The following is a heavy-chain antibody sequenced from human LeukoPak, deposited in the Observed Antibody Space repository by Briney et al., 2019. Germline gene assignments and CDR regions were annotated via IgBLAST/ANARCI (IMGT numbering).Heavy chain of an antibody. V-gene: IGHV3-15*01. D-gene: IGHD5-24*01. CDR1: GFTFSNAW. CDR2: IKSKTDGGTT. CDR3: TTLEMATIMADFDY. J-gene: IGHJ4*02. Sequence: GGSLRLSCAASGFTFSNAWMSWVRQAPGKGLEWVGRIKSKTDGGTTDYAAPVKGRFTISRDDSKNTLYLQMNSLKTEDTAVYYCTTLEMATIMADFDYWGQGTLVTVSS.